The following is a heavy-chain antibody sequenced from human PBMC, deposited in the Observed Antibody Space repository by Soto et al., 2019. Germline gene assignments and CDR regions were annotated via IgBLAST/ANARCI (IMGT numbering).Heavy chain of an antibody. CDR3: ARGRGDTAMAWYY. CDR2: IHYNGNT. Sequence: SETLSLTCTVSGDSISAYSWSWVRQPPGKGLEWIGNIHYNGNTKYNPSLKSRVTMSVDTSKNQFSLKLSSVTAADTAVYYCARGRGDTAMAWYYWGQGTLVTVSS. V-gene: IGHV4-59*01. D-gene: IGHD5-18*01. J-gene: IGHJ4*02. CDR1: GDSISAYS.